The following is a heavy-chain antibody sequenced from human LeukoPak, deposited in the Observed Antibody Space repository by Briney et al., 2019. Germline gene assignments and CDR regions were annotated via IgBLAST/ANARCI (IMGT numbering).Heavy chain of an antibody. J-gene: IGHJ4*02. V-gene: IGHV2-70*04. CDR3: ARTYCSAGSCYFLFDY. CDR2: IDWDDDK. Sequence: SGPALVKPTQTLTLTCTCSGFSLSTTGMRVSWIRQPPGKALEWLARIDWDDDKFYSTSLRTRLTISKDTSDNQVVLTMTNMDPVDTATYYCARTYCSAGSCYFLFDYWGQGTLVTVSS. D-gene: IGHD2-15*01. CDR1: GFSLSTTGMR.